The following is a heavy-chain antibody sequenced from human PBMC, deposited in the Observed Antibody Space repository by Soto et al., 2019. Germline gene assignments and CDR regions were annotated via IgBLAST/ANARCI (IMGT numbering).Heavy chain of an antibody. CDR2: IYYSGST. Sequence: TLSLTWTVSGGSISSGGYYWSWIRQHPGKVLEWIGYIYYSGSTYYNPSLKSRVTISVDTSKNQFSLKLSSVTAADTAVYYCARVAAATQNFXYWGQGTLVXVSS. CDR3: ARVAAATQNFXY. CDR1: GGSISSGGYY. J-gene: IGHJ4*02. D-gene: IGHD6-13*01. V-gene: IGHV4-31*02.